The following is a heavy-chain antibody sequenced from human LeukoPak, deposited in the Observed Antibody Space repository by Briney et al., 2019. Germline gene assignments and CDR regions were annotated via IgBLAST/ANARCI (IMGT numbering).Heavy chain of an antibody. CDR3: ARVGTSGWYWDS. J-gene: IGHJ5*01. Sequence: PSETLSLTCTVSDGSISSHYWSWIRQPAGPGLEWIGRIYAGGSTHYNPSLQWRVTMSIDTSKNQFSLKLSSVTAADTAVYYCARVGTSGWYWDSWGQGILVTVSS. V-gene: IGHV4-4*07. CDR1: DGSISSHY. D-gene: IGHD6-19*01. CDR2: IYAGGST.